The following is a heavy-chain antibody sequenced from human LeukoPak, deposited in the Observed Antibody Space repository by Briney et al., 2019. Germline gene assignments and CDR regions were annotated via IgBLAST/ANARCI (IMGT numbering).Heavy chain of an antibody. Sequence: SETLYLTCTVSGGSISSYYWSWIRQPPGKGLEWIGYIYYSGSTNYNPSLKSRVTISVDTSKNQFSLKLSSVTAADTTVYYCARLGDSSDMDYWGQGTLVTVSS. D-gene: IGHD6-25*01. J-gene: IGHJ4*02. V-gene: IGHV4-59*08. CDR1: GGSISSYY. CDR3: ARLGDSSDMDY. CDR2: IYYSGST.